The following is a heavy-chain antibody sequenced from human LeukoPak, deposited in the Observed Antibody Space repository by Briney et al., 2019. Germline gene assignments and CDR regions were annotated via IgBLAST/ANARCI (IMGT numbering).Heavy chain of an antibody. D-gene: IGHD3-10*01. Sequence: TGESLKTSCQGSGYTFTSHDINWVRQATGQGPEWLGRMNPNSGNTDYALKFQGRVTMTRNTSITTAYMELSSLRSEDTAVYYCARGPGRTARILMPRGLIGWFDPWGQGTLVTVSS. CDR3: ARGPGRTARILMPRGLIGWFDP. CDR2: MNPNSGNT. J-gene: IGHJ5*02. CDR1: GYTFTSHD. V-gene: IGHV1-8*01.